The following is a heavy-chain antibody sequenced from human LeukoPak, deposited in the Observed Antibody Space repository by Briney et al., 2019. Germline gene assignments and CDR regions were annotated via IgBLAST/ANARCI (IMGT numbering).Heavy chain of an antibody. V-gene: IGHV4-59*01. D-gene: IGHD3-22*01. Sequence: PSETLSLTCTVSGGSISSYYWSWIRQPPGKGLEWIGYIYYSGSTNYNPSLKSRVTISVDTSKNQFSLKLSSVTAADTAVYYCARENYDSSLPPGWFDPGGQGTLVTVSS. CDR2: IYYSGST. CDR3: ARENYDSSLPPGWFDP. CDR1: GGSISSYY. J-gene: IGHJ5*02.